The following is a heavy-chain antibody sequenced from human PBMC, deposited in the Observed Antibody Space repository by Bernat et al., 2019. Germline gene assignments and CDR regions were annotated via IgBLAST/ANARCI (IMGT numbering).Heavy chain of an antibody. CDR1: GGSISSSNW. J-gene: IGHJ4*02. CDR3: ARARFSSSWGSPFDY. V-gene: IGHV3-7*03. Sequence: LQLQESGPGLVKPSGTLSLTCAVSGGSISSSNWWSWVRQAPGKGLEWVANIKQDGSEKYYVDSVKGRFTISRDNAKNSLYLQMNILRAEDTAVYYCARARFSSSWGSPFDYWGQGTLVTVSS. CDR2: IKQDGSEK. D-gene: IGHD6-13*01.